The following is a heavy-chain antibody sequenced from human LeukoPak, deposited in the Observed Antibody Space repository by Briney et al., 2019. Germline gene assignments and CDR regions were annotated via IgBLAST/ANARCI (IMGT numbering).Heavy chain of an antibody. D-gene: IGHD6-13*01. V-gene: IGHV1-2*02. CDR1: GYTFTGYY. J-gene: IGHJ6*03. Sequence: ASVKVSCKASGYTFTGYYMHWVRQAPGQGLEWMGWINPNSGGTNYAQKFQGRVTMTRDTSISTAYMELSRLRSDDTAVYYCATVSDSSSWNYYYYMDVWGKGTTVTISS. CDR2: INPNSGGT. CDR3: ATVSDSSSWNYYYYMDV.